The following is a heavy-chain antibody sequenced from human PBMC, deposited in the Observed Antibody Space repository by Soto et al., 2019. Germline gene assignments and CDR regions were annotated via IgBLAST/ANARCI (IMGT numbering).Heavy chain of an antibody. D-gene: IGHD3-3*01. CDR2: TYFSGCA. CDR3: ASTNQLEAWFDP. Sequence: SETLSLTCTVSDGSISSGGYYWSWIRQHPGKGREWIGYTYFSGCAHYKPSLRSRVTISVDTSKNQFSLELTSVTAADTAVYYCASTNQLEAWFDPWGLGSLVTVSS. V-gene: IGHV4-31*03. J-gene: IGHJ5*02. CDR1: DGSISSGGYY.